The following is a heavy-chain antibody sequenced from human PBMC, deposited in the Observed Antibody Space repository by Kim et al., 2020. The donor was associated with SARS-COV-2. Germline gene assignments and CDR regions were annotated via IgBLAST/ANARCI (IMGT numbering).Heavy chain of an antibody. CDR3: AKDSYSSGYPGDAFDI. Sequence: GGSLRRSCAASGFTFTSYAMSWVRQAPGKGLEWVSSISGSGGSTYYADSVKGRFTISRDNSKNTLYLQMNSLRAEDTAIYYCAKDSYSSGYPGDAFDIWGQGTMVTVSS. D-gene: IGHD3-22*01. J-gene: IGHJ3*02. CDR1: GFTFTSYA. V-gene: IGHV3-23*01. CDR2: ISGSGGST.